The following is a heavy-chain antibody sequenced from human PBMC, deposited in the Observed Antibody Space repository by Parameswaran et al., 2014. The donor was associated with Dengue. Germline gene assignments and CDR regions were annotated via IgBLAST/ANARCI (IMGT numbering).Heavy chain of an antibody. V-gene: IGHV4-59*01. Sequence: RWIRQPPGKGLEWIGYIYYSGSTNYNPSLKSRVTISVDTSKNQFSLKLSSVTAADTAVYYCARVPYYDFWSGSFTGYYYYGMDVWGQGTTVTVSS. J-gene: IGHJ6*02. D-gene: IGHD3-3*01. CDR3: ARVPYYDFWSGSFTGYYYYGMDV. CDR2: IYYSGST.